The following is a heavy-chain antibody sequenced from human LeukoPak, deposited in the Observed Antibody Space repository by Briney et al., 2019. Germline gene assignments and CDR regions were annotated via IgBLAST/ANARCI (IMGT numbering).Heavy chain of an antibody. CDR2: ISGSGGST. CDR3: AKVSDYGDYGGFDY. Sequence: GGSLRLSCAASGFTFSSYAMNWVRQAPGRGLEWVSAISGSGGSTYYADSVKGRFTISRDNSKNTLYLQMNSLRAEDTAVYYCAKVSDYGDYGGFDYWGQGTLVTVSS. J-gene: IGHJ4*02. D-gene: IGHD4-17*01. V-gene: IGHV3-23*01. CDR1: GFTFSSYA.